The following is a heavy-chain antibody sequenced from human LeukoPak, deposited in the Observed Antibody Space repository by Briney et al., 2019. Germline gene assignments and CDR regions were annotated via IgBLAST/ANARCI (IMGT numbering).Heavy chain of an antibody. CDR2: IRYDGSNK. CDR1: GFTFSSYG. Sequence: HPGESLKISCAASGFTFSSYGMHWVRQAPGKGLEWVAFIRYDGSNKYYADSVKSRFTISRDNSKNTLYLQMNSLRAEDTAVYYCAKAPPGYDSSGYYYLDLDYWGQGTLVTVSS. D-gene: IGHD3-22*01. V-gene: IGHV3-30*02. J-gene: IGHJ4*02. CDR3: AKAPPGYDSSGYYYLDLDY.